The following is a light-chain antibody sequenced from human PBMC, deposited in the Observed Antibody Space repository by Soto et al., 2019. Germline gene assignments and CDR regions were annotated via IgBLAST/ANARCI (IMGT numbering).Light chain of an antibody. Sequence: QSVLTQPPSASGTPGQRVTISCSGSSSNIGSHTVNWYQQLPGTAPKLLISGNNQRPSGVPDRFSASKSGTSASLAISGLQSEDEAEYFCAAWDDSLNGRYVFGTGTKLTVL. V-gene: IGLV1-44*01. CDR1: SSNIGSHT. CDR3: AAWDDSLNGRYV. CDR2: GNN. J-gene: IGLJ1*01.